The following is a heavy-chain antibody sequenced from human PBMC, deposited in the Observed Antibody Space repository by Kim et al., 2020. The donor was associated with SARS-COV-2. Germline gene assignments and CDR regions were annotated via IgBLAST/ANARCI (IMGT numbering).Heavy chain of an antibody. D-gene: IGHD2-2*02. Sequence: SETLSLTCSVSGGSMSRGGYYWGWIRQPPGKGLEWIGSAYYTGATFYNPSLKSRVTISVDKSKNQFSLTLNSVTAADTAVYYCARHFRGTSIRFLVLYHFESWGQGTLVTSSS. CDR3: ARHFRGTSIRFLVLYHFES. CDR2: AYYTGAT. V-gene: IGHV4-39*01. J-gene: IGHJ4*02. CDR1: GGSMSRGGYY.